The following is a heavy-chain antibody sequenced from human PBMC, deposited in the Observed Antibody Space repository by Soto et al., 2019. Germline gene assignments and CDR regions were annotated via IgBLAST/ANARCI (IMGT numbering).Heavy chain of an antibody. CDR3: AKSPNFYCSSPNCYKYYFDH. J-gene: IGHJ4*02. V-gene: IGHV3-30*18. D-gene: IGHD2-2*02. Sequence: TGGSRRLSWAASGFTFNTYVMHWVRQAPGKGLEWVAAISYDGSEKYYVDSVKGRFTISKDNSKNTLYLQMNSLRPEDTAVYYCAKSPNFYCSSPNCYKYYFDHWGQGTRVTVSS. CDR2: ISYDGSEK. CDR1: GFTFNTYV.